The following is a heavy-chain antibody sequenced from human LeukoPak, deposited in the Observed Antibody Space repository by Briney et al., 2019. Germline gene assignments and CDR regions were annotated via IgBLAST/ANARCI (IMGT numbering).Heavy chain of an antibody. Sequence: ASVKVSCKVSGGTFSSYAISWVRQAPGQGLEWMGRIIPILGIANYAQKFQGRVTITADKSTSTAYMELSSLRSEDTAVYYCARPAYCSGGSCYALYFDYWGQGTLATVSS. J-gene: IGHJ4*02. CDR3: ARPAYCSGGSCYALYFDY. CDR1: GGTFSSYA. D-gene: IGHD2-15*01. CDR2: IIPILGIA. V-gene: IGHV1-69*04.